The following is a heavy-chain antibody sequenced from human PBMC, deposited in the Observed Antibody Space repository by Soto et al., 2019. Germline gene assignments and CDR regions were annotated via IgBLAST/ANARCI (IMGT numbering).Heavy chain of an antibody. Sequence: PGGSLRLSCAASGFTVSSKYMSWVRQAPGKGLEWVSVIWSAGNTYYADSVRGRFTISRDNSKNTLYLEMSSLRADDTAVYYCGKERRGRGWFVCNYWGQGIVVTVSS. CDR3: GKERRGRGWFVCNY. J-gene: IGHJ4*02. D-gene: IGHD6-19*01. V-gene: IGHV3-53*01. CDR1: GFTVSSKY. CDR2: IWSAGNT.